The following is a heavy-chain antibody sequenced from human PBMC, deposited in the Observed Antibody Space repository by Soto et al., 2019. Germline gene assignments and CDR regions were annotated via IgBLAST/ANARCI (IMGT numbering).Heavy chain of an antibody. CDR2: IKQDGSEK. CDR3: ASSYYDFWSGYLVYFDY. CDR1: GFTFSSYW. Sequence: GGSLRLSCAASGFTFSSYWMSWVRQAPGKGLEWVANIKQDGSEKYYVDSVKGRFTISRDNAKNSLYLQMNSLRAEDTAVYYCASSYYDFWSGYLVYFDYWGQGTLVTV. V-gene: IGHV3-7*01. D-gene: IGHD3-3*01. J-gene: IGHJ4*02.